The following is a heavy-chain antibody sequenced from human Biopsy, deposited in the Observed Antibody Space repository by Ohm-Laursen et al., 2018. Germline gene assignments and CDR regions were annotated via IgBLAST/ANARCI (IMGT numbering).Heavy chain of an antibody. Sequence: SLRLSCTASGFTFRTYGMHWVRLAPGKGLEWVAVISYDQITKHYADSVRGRFTISRDNSKNTLYLQMNSLRAEDTAVFYCVKDRGAAGTDYYYGMDVWGQGTTVTVSS. CDR2: ISYDQITK. CDR1: GFTFRTYG. D-gene: IGHD3-10*01. V-gene: IGHV3-30*18. J-gene: IGHJ6*02. CDR3: VKDRGAAGTDYYYGMDV.